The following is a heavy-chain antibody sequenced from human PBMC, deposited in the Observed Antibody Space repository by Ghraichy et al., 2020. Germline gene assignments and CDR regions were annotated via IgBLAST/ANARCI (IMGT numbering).Heavy chain of an antibody. CDR1: GFTFSSYG. Sequence: GGSLRLSCAASGFTFSSYGMHWVRQAPGKGLEWVTVISYDGSNKYYADSVKGRFTISRDNSKNTLYLQMNSLRAEDTAVYYCAKDDVYRDTSMITGFDYWGQGTLVTVSS. D-gene: IGHD5-18*01. CDR3: AKDDVYRDTSMITGFDY. J-gene: IGHJ4*02. V-gene: IGHV3-30*18. CDR2: ISYDGSNK.